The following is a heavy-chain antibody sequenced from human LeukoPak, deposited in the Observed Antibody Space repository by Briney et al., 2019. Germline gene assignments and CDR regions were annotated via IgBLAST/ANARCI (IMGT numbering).Heavy chain of an antibody. CDR1: KFTFSTYG. CDR2: IRNDGSNK. CDR3: AKDSSTSCHD. Sequence: GGSLRLSCAASKFTFSTYGMHWVRQAPGKGLEWVAFIRNDGSNKYYADSVRGRFTVSRDNSKNTLYLRMNSLRPEDTAVYYCAKDSSTSCHDWGQGTLVTVSS. D-gene: IGHD2-2*01. J-gene: IGHJ4*02. V-gene: IGHV3-30*02.